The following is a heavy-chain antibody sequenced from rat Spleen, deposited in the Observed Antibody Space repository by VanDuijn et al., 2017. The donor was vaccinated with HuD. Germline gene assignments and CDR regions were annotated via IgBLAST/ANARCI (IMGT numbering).Heavy chain of an antibody. CDR3: TRENWVLDY. J-gene: IGHJ2*01. CDR2: ITNAAGKV. CDR1: GFTFNNYW. D-gene: IGHD1-7*01. V-gene: IGHV5-31*01. Sequence: EVQLVESGGGLVQPGRSLKLSCVASGFTFNNYWMTWIRQAPGKGLEWVASITNAAGKVHYPDSVKGRFTISRDNAKNTLYLQMNSLRSEDTATYYCTRENWVLDYWGHGVMVTVSS.